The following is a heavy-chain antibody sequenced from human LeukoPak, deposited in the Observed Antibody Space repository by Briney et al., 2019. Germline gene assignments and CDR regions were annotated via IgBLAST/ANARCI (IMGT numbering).Heavy chain of an antibody. D-gene: IGHD3-22*01. CDR1: GYTFTGYY. V-gene: IGHV1-2*02. CDR3: ARSTPFTMIAAGNFDY. J-gene: IGHJ4*02. Sequence: PQASVKVSCKASGYTFTGYYMHWVRQAPGQGLEWMGWINPNSGGTNYAQKFQGRVTTTRDTSISTAYMELSRLRSDDTAVYYCARSTPFTMIAAGNFDYWGQGTLVTVSS. CDR2: INPNSGGT.